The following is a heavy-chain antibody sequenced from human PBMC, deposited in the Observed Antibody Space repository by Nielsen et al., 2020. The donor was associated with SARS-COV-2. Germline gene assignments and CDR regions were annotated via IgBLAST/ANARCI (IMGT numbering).Heavy chain of an antibody. D-gene: IGHD2-21*01. CDR1: GGSISSYY. V-gene: IGHV4-59*08. J-gene: IGHJ4*02. CDR2: IYYSGST. Sequence: SETLSLTCTVSGGSISSYYWSWIRQPPGKGLEWIGYIYYSGSTNYNPSLKSRVTISVDTSKNQFSLKLSSVTAADTAVYYCARSAVMPPPYYFDYWGQGTLVTVSS. CDR3: ARSAVMPPPYYFDY.